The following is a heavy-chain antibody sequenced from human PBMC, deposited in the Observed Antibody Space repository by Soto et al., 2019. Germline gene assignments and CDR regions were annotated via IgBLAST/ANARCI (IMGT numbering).Heavy chain of an antibody. CDR2: IYYSGST. CDR1: GGSISSGGYY. Sequence: SETLSLTCTVSGGSISSGGYYWSWIRQHPGKGLEWIGNIYYSGSTYYNPSLKSRVTISADTSKNQFSLKLSSVTAADTAVYYCASLYSGYDLNRYYFDYWGQGTLVTVSS. V-gene: IGHV4-31*03. D-gene: IGHD5-12*01. J-gene: IGHJ4*02. CDR3: ASLYSGYDLNRYYFDY.